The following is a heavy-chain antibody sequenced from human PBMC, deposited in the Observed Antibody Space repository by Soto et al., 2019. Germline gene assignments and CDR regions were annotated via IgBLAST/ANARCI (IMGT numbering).Heavy chain of an antibody. CDR3: ARHFCTGGPCYFDY. V-gene: IGHV4-39*01. Sequence: SETLSLTCNVAGGSISSKGFYCGWVRQAPGKGLEWLGSIDYSGDAYYNPSLKSRLTISVGTSKTEFSLEVRSVTAADTAVYYCARHFCTGGPCYFDYWGQG. J-gene: IGHJ4*02. D-gene: IGHD2-8*02. CDR1: GGSISSKGFY. CDR2: IDYSGDA.